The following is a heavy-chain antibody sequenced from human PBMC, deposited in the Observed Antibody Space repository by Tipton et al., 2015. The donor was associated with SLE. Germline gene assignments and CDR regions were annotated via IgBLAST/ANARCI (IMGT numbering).Heavy chain of an antibody. CDR1: GGSISSYY. Sequence: TLSRTCTVSGGSISSYYWSGILQPAGKGLEWIGRIYTSGSTNYNPSLKSRVAISVDTSKNQFSLKLSSVTAADTAVYYCARHSLLFDAFDIWGQGTMVTVSS. D-gene: IGHD2-21*02. CDR2: IYTSGST. J-gene: IGHJ3*02. V-gene: IGHV4-4*07. CDR3: ARHSLLFDAFDI.